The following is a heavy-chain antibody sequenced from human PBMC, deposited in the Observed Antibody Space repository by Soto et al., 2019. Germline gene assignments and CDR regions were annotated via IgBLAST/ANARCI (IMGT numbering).Heavy chain of an antibody. CDR2: ISSTRSHI. D-gene: IGHD6-13*01. CDR3: ARDPAADGHYGMDV. J-gene: IGHJ6*02. CDR1: EFSFSTYN. Sequence: GGSLRLSCVASEFSFSTYNMNWVRQAPGKGLEWVSFISSTRSHIHYADSVKGRFTISRDNAKNSLYLQMNSLRAEDTAVYYCARDPAADGHYGMDVWGQGTTVTVSS. V-gene: IGHV3-21*01.